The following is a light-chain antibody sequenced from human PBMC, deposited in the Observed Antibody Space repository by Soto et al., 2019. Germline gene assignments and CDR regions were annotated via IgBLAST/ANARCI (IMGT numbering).Light chain of an antibody. J-gene: IGKJ3*01. CDR2: DAS. V-gene: IGKV3-11*01. Sequence: EIVLTQSPATLSLSPGERATLSCRASQSVSSYLAWYQQKPGQAPRLLIYDASNRATGIPARFSGSGSGTDFTLTSSSREPEDFAVYYCQQRSNWLFTFGPGTKVDIK. CDR3: QQRSNWLFT. CDR1: QSVSSY.